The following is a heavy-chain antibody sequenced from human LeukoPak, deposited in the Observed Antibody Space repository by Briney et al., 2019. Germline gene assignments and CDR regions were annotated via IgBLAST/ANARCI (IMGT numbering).Heavy chain of an antibody. CDR1: GFTFEASA. Sequence: GGSLRLSCAASGFTFEASAMSWVRRAARKRLEWVAVITGGGESTYYADSVKGRFTISRDNSKKTLFLQVNSLRAEDTAVYFCAKNIRDQLLCGFNYWGQGIVVTVSS. CDR2: ITGGGEST. J-gene: IGHJ4*02. V-gene: IGHV3-23*01. D-gene: IGHD2-2*01. CDR3: AKNIRDQLLCGFNY.